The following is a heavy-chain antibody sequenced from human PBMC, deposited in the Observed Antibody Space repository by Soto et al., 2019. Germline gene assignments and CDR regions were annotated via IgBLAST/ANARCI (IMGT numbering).Heavy chain of an antibody. CDR3: AKGAAVVTEFDY. J-gene: IGHJ4*02. V-gene: IGHV3-30*18. Sequence: ESGGGVVQPGRSLRLSCAASGFTFSSYGMHWVRQAPGKGLEWVAVISYDGSNKYYADSVKGRFTISRDNSKNTLYLQMNSLRAEDTAVYYCAKGAAVVTEFDYWGQGTLVTVSS. CDR1: GFTFSSYG. CDR2: ISYDGSNK. D-gene: IGHD2-15*01.